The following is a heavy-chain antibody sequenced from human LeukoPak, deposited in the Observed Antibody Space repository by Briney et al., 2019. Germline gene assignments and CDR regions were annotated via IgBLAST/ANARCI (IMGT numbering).Heavy chain of an antibody. CDR1: GYSFRNFG. Sequence: ASVKVSCKASGYSFRNFGITWVRQAPGQGLEWMGWISAYNGDTNYAQNLQGRVTMTTDTSTSTAYMDLRSLRSDDTAVYYCARGGYYGSGSFPDYWGQGTLVTVSS. CDR2: ISAYNGDT. J-gene: IGHJ4*02. CDR3: ARGGYYGSGSFPDY. D-gene: IGHD3-10*01. V-gene: IGHV1-18*01.